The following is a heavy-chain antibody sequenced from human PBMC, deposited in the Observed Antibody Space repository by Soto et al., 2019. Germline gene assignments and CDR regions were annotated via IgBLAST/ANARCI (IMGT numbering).Heavy chain of an antibody. Sequence: SDTLSLTCTVSGGSISSFYYYWSWIRQPPGKGLEWIGYIYYSGSTYYNPSLKSRVTISVDTSKNQFSLKLSSVTAADTAVYYCARVDTAMVTFDYWGQGTLVTVPQ. CDR3: ARVDTAMVTFDY. D-gene: IGHD5-18*01. CDR2: IYYSGST. J-gene: IGHJ4*02. V-gene: IGHV4-30-4*02. CDR1: GGSISSFYYY.